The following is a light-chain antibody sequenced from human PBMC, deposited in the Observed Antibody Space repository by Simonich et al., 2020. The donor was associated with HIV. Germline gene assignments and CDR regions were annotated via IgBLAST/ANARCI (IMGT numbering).Light chain of an antibody. CDR1: QSVTSN. V-gene: IGKV3-15*01. CDR3: QQRSNWPYT. CDR2: DAS. J-gene: IGKJ2*01. Sequence: IVMTQSPATLSVSPGERATLSCRASQSVTSNLAWYQQKPGQAPRLLIYDASTRATGIPARFSGSGSGTEFTLTISSMQSEDCAVYYCQQRSNWPYTFGQGTKLEIK.